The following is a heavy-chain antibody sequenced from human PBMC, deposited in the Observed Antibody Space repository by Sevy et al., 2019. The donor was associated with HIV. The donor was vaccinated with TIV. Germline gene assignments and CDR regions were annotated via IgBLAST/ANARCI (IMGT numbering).Heavy chain of an antibody. D-gene: IGHD5-18*01. CDR1: GFTFSSYG. J-gene: IGHJ4*03. Sequence: GGSLRLSCAASGFTFSSYGMHWVRQAPGKGLEWVAVISYDGSNKYYADSVKGRFTISRDNSKNTLYLQMNSLRAEDTAVYYCAKDSEKDTAKGTFPDFWGQGTLVTVSS. V-gene: IGHV3-30*18. CDR2: ISYDGSNK. CDR3: AKDSEKDTAKGTFPDF.